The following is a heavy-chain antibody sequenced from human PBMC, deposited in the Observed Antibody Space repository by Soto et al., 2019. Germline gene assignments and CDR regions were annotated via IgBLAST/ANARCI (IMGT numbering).Heavy chain of an antibody. Sequence: SVKVSCKASGGTFSSYAISWVRQAPGQGLEWMGGIIPIFGTANYAQKFQGRVTITADESTSTAYMELSSLRSEDTAVYYCARAILRYFDWLQNWFDPWGQGTLVTVSS. J-gene: IGHJ5*02. D-gene: IGHD3-9*01. CDR1: GGTFSSYA. CDR2: IIPIFGTA. V-gene: IGHV1-69*13. CDR3: ARAILRYFDWLQNWFDP.